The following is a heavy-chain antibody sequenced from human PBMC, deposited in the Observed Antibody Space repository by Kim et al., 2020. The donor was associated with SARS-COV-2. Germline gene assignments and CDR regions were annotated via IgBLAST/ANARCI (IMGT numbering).Heavy chain of an antibody. J-gene: IGHJ6*02. CDR2: IYYSGST. Sequence: SETLSLTCTVSGGSVSSGSYYWSWIRQPPGKGLEWIGYIYYSGSTNYNPSLKSRVTISVDTSKNQFSLKLSSVTAADTAVYYCARDYGGGIAAAGRYEYYYYGMDVWGQGTTVTVSS. CDR3: ARDYGGGIAAAGRYEYYYYGMDV. D-gene: IGHD6-13*01. V-gene: IGHV4-61*01. CDR1: GGSVSSGSYY.